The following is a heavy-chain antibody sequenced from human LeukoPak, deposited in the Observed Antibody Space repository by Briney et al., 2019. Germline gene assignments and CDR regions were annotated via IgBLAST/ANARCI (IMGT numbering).Heavy chain of an antibody. CDR3: ARVPDIRGVIDY. V-gene: IGHV1-18*01. J-gene: IGHJ4*02. CDR1: GYTFTIYG. Sequence: ASVKVSCKASGYTFTIYGITWVRQAPGQELEWMGWISAWNGNTKNAQKIQDRVTMTTDTSTSTAYMELRSLRSDDTAVYYCARVPDIRGVIDYWGQGTLVTVSS. D-gene: IGHD3-10*01. CDR2: ISAWNGNT.